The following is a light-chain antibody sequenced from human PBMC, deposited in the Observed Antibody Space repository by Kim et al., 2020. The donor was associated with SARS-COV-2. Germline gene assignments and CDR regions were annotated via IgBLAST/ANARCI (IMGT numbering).Light chain of an antibody. CDR3: QSYDTTNYIV. V-gene: IGLV6-57*04. J-gene: IGLJ2*01. CDR1: IGSIANRF. Sequence: NFMLTQPHSVSGSPGQTVTMSCTRSIGSIANRFVQWYQQRPGSAPTIVIFEDRHRPSGVPDRFSGSIDSSSNSASLTISGLQSGDEADYYCQSYDTTNYIVFGDGTQLTVL. CDR2: EDR.